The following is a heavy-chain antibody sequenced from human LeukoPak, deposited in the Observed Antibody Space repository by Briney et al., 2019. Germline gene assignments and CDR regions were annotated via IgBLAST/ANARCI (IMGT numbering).Heavy chain of an antibody. CDR1: GGSFSSYY. CDR3: ARQAEYSSGWTNNWFDP. CDR2: MYPGGST. Sequence: PSETLSLTCTVSGGSFSSYYWSWIRQPPGKGLEWIGYMYPGGSTNCNPSLKSRGTISVDTSKNQISLKLSSVTAADTAVYYCARQAEYSSGWTNNWFDPWGPGSLVTVSS. V-gene: IGHV4-59*01. J-gene: IGHJ5*02. D-gene: IGHD6-19*01.